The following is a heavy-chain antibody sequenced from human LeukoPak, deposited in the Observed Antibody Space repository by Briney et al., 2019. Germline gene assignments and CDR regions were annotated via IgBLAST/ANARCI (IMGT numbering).Heavy chain of an antibody. J-gene: IGHJ6*03. CDR1: GGTFSSYA. CDR2: IIPIFGTA. D-gene: IGHD2-2*01. Sequence: SVKVSCKASGGTFSSYAISWVRQAPGQGLEWMGGIIPIFGTANYAQKFQGRVTIATDESTSTAYMELSSLRSEDTAVYYCARGVSSSRYYYYYMDVWGKGTTVTVSS. V-gene: IGHV1-69*05. CDR3: ARGVSSSRYYYYYMDV.